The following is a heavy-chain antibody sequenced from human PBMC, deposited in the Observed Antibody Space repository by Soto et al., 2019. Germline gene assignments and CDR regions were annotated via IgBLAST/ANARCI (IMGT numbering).Heavy chain of an antibody. CDR3: ARDHFNRRYDFHGDYIYYYYYLDV. V-gene: IGHV3-64*01. CDR2: ISSNGGST. CDR1: GFTFSSYA. Sequence: PGGSLRLSCAASGFTFSSYAMHWVRQAPGKGLEYVSAISSNGGSTYYANSVKGRFTISRDNSKNTLYLQMGSLRAEDMAVYYCARDHFNRRYDFHGDYIYYYYYLDVWGKGTTVTTSS. J-gene: IGHJ6*03. D-gene: IGHD4-17*01.